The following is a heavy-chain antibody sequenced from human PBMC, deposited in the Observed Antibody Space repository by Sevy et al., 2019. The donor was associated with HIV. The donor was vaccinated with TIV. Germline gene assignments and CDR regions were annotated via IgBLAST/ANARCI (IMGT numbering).Heavy chain of an antibody. D-gene: IGHD3-9*01. Sequence: GGSLRLSCAASGFTSSSYAMSWVRQPPGWGLKWVSTLSDSGVSTYYADSVKGRFTISRDNSKNILYLQMNSLRAEDTAVYYCARDRATSATGTLFDYWGQGTLVTVSS. V-gene: IGHV3-23*01. CDR2: LSDSGVST. CDR3: ARDRATSATGTLFDY. CDR1: GFTSSSYA. J-gene: IGHJ4*02.